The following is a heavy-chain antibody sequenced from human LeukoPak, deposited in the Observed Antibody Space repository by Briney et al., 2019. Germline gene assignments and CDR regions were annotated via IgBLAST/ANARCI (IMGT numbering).Heavy chain of an antibody. V-gene: IGHV4-61*02. J-gene: IGHJ6*03. CDR2: IYISGST. D-gene: IGHD1-7*01. Sequence: SQTLSLTCTVSGGSISSGSYYWSWIRQPAGKGLEWIGRIYISGSTNYNPSLKSRVTISVDTSKNQFSLKLSSVTAADTAVYYCARGGNWNWGAGYYMDVWGKGTTVTVSS. CDR1: GGSISSGSYY. CDR3: ARGGNWNWGAGYYMDV.